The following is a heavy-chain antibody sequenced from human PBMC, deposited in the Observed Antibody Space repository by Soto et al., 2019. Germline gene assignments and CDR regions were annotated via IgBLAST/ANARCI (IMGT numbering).Heavy chain of an antibody. D-gene: IGHD3-10*01. V-gene: IGHV1-8*01. CDR2: MNPNSGNT. Sequence: GASVKVSCKASGYTFTSYDINWVRQATGQGLEWMGWMNPNSGNTGYAQKFQGGVTMTRNTSISTAYMELSSLRSEDTAVYYCARGGFEVRGVITDPPDQAPDYYYYMDVWGKGTTVTVSS. J-gene: IGHJ6*03. CDR1: GYTFTSYD. CDR3: ARGGFEVRGVITDPPDQAPDYYYYMDV.